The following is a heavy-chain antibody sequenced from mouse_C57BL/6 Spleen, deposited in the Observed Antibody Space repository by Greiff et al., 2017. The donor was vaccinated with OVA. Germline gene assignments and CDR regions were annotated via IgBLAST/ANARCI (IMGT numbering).Heavy chain of an antibody. CDR2: ISYSGST. CDR1: GYSITSGYD. D-gene: IGHD2-4*01. CDR3: ARDYDYDSAWFAY. Sequence: DVHLVESGPGMVKPSQSLSLTCTVTGYSITSGYDWHWIRHFPGNKLEWMGYISYSGSTNYNPSLKSRISITHDTSKNHFFLKLNSVTTEDTATYYCARDYDYDSAWFAYWGQGTLVTVSA. V-gene: IGHV3-1*01. J-gene: IGHJ3*01.